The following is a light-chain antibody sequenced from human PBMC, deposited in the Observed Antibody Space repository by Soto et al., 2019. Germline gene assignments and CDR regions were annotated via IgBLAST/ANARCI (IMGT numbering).Light chain of an antibody. CDR1: SSDIGGYNY. J-gene: IGLJ2*01. CDR3: SSYSSSSTLLL. Sequence: QSALTQPASVSGSPGQSITISCTGSSSDIGGYNYVSWYQQHPGKAPKLMIYDVINRPSGVSHRFSGSRSGNRASLTISGLQAEDEADYFCSSYSSSSTLLLFGGGTKLTVL. V-gene: IGLV2-14*03. CDR2: DVI.